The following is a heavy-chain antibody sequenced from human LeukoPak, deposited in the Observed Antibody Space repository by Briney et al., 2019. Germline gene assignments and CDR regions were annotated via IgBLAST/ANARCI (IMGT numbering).Heavy chain of an antibody. CDR1: GSTFSSYG. V-gene: IGHV3-33*01. Sequence: ARSLRLSCEASGSTFSSYGMHWVRQAPGKGLEWVAVIWYDGSNENYADSVKGRFTISRDNSKNTLYLQMNSLRVEDTAVYYCARERYSASFDSWGQGTLVTVSS. CDR3: ARERYSASFDS. J-gene: IGHJ4*02. D-gene: IGHD6-13*01. CDR2: IWYDGSNE.